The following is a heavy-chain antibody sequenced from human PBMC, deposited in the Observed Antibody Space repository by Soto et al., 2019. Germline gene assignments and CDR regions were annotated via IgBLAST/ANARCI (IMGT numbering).Heavy chain of an antibody. CDR3: ATNSYYSLGV. V-gene: IGHV4-4*02. CDR1: SGSISSAHW. CDR2: IYHSGST. Sequence: SETLSLTCAVSSGSISSAHWWNWVRQPPGKGLEWIGEIYHSGSTNYNPSLKSRVTVSVDKSMNQFSLKLTSVTAADTAVYYCATNSYYSLGVWGQGTTITVSS. J-gene: IGHJ6*02.